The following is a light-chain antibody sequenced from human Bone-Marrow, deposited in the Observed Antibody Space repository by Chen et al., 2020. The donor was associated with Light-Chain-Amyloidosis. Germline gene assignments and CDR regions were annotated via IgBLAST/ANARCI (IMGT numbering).Light chain of an antibody. Sequence: DIQMTQSPSTLSASVGDRVTITCRASQSISSWLAWYQQKPGKAPKLLIYKASTLESGVPSRFSGSGSGTDFTLTISGLQPDDFATYYCQQFINYSFGQGIKVEIK. CDR1: QSISSW. J-gene: IGKJ1*01. CDR3: QQFINYS. CDR2: KAS. V-gene: IGKV1-5*03.